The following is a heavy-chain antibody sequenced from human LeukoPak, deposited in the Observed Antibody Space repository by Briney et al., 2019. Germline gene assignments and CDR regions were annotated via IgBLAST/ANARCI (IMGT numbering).Heavy chain of an antibody. CDR1: GGSISSYY. J-gene: IGHJ5*02. Sequence: SETLSLTCTVSGGSISSYYWSWIRQPPGKGLEWIGRIYTSGSTNYNPSLKSRVTMSVDTSKNQFSLKLSSVTAADTAVYYCARDELYSNYPFDPWGQGTLVTVSS. CDR3: ARDELYSNYPFDP. D-gene: IGHD4-11*01. CDR2: IYTSGST. V-gene: IGHV4-4*07.